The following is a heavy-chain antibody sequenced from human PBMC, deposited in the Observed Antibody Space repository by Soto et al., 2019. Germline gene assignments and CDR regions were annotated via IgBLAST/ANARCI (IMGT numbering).Heavy chain of an antibody. CDR2: IIPILGIT. CDR3: ARPNPPRGSGFRFDY. Sequence: SVKVSCKASGGTFSSYTISWVRQAPGQGLEWMGRIIPILGITNYAQKFQGRVTITADKSTSTAYMELSSLRSEDTAVYYCARPNPPRGSGFRFDYWGQGNMVTVYS. V-gene: IGHV1-69*02. CDR1: GGTFSSYT. D-gene: IGHD2-21*01. J-gene: IGHJ4*02.